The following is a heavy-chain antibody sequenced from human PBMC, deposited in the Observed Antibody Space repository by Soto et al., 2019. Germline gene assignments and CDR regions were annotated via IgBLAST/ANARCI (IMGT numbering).Heavy chain of an antibody. D-gene: IGHD5-18*01. CDR3: ARGRGYGYGVDY. Sequence: SETLSRTCSVSGCPISSGDHFWIWIRQPPGKDLECIGYRYYSGTSYYNPSLESRLTISVDTSENQFSLILTSVTAADTAVYYCARGRGYGYGVDYWGQGTLVTVSS. V-gene: IGHV4-30-4*01. J-gene: IGHJ4*02. CDR1: GCPISSGDHF. CDR2: RYYSGTS.